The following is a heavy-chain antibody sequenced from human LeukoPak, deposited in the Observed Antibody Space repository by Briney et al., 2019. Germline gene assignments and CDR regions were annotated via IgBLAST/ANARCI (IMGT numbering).Heavy chain of an antibody. CDR1: GYTFTGYY. D-gene: IGHD3-22*01. V-gene: IGHV1-2*02. CDR2: INPNSGGT. CDR3: ARGKQNYYDSSGPVTDFDY. Sequence: ASVKVSCKASGYTFTGYYMHWVRQAPGQGLEWMGWINPNSGGTNYAQKFQGRVTMTRDTSISTAYMELSRLRSDDTAVYYCARGKQNYYDSSGPVTDFDYWGQGTLVTVSS. J-gene: IGHJ4*02.